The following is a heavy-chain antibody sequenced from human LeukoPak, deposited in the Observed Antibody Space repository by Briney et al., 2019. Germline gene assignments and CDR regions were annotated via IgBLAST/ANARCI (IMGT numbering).Heavy chain of an antibody. V-gene: IGHV1-2*02. CDR2: INPNSGGT. Sequence: GASVKVSCKASGYTFTGYYMHWVREAPGQGLEWMGWINPNSGGTNYAQKFQGRVTMTRDTSISTAYMELSRLRSDDTAVYYCARDESNYDSYYYYGMDVWGQGTTVTVSS. D-gene: IGHD4-11*01. J-gene: IGHJ6*02. CDR3: ARDESNYDSYYYYGMDV. CDR1: GYTFTGYY.